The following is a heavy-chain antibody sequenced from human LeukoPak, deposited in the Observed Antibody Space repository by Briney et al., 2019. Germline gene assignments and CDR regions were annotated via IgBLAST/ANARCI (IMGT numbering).Heavy chain of an antibody. J-gene: IGHJ4*02. Sequence: GGSLRLSCAASGFTFSSYAMHWVRQAPGKGLEYVSAISGNGDSTYYANSVKGRFTISRDNSKNTLYLQMNSLRAEDTAVYYCGSLGYYDSSGYYPFDYWGQGTLVTVSS. CDR3: GSLGYYDSSGYYPFDY. D-gene: IGHD3-22*01. V-gene: IGHV3-64*01. CDR1: GFTFSSYA. CDR2: ISGNGDST.